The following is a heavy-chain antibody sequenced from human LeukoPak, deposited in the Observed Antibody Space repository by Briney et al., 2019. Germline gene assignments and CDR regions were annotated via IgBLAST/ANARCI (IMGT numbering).Heavy chain of an antibody. D-gene: IGHD6-19*01. CDR1: GFTFSSYA. Sequence: GGSLRLSCAASGFTFSSYAMSWVRQAPGKGLEWVLAISGSGGSTYYADSVKGRFTISRDNSKNTLYLQMNSLRAEDTAVYYCAKGSQNSYSSGWYSDYWGQGTLVTVSS. V-gene: IGHV3-23*01. CDR3: AKGSQNSYSSGWYSDY. CDR2: ISGSGGST. J-gene: IGHJ4*02.